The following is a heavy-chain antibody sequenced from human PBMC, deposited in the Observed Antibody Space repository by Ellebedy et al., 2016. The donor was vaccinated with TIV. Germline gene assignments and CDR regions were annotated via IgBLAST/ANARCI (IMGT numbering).Heavy chain of an antibody. CDR1: GASIRSYY. J-gene: IGHJ5*02. CDR2: ILYSGGT. Sequence: MPSETLSLTCTVSGASIRSYYWSWIRQSPGKGLKWIGYILYSGGTNYNPSLESRVTIAVDTSKNQFSLKLSSVTAADTAIYYCAKDGYTYGYLASWGQGTLVTVSS. CDR3: AKDGYTYGYLAS. D-gene: IGHD5-18*01. V-gene: IGHV4-59*12.